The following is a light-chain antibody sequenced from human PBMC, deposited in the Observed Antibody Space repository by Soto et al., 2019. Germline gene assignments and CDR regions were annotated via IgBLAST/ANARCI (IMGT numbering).Light chain of an antibody. CDR2: EGN. Sequence: QSVLTQPASVSGSPGQSITISCTASSSHIGSSNLVSWYQHHSGKAPKLIIYEGNKRPSGVSNRFSGSKPGKTASLTISGLQAEDDGTYYCCSYAGSSPLYVFGTATKVTVL. V-gene: IGLV2-23*01. J-gene: IGLJ1*01. CDR3: CSYAGSSPLYV. CDR1: SSHIGSSNL.